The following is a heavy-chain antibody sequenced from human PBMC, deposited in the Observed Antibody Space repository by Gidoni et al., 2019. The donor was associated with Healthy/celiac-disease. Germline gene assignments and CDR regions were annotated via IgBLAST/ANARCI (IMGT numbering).Heavy chain of an antibody. CDR3: ARQREIVTAPGENWFDP. J-gene: IGHJ5*02. CDR2: IYYSGST. CDR1: GGSIRSSSYY. V-gene: IGHV4-39*01. Sequence: QLQLQESGPGLVKPSETLSLTCTVSGGSIRSSSYYWGWIRPPPGKGLEWIGSIYYSGSTYYNPSLKSRVTISVDTSKNQFSLKLSSVTAADTAVYYCARQREIVTAPGENWFDPWGQGTLVTVSS. D-gene: IGHD2-21*02.